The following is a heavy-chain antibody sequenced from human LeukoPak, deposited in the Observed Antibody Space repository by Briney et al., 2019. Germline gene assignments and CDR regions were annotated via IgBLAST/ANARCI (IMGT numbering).Heavy chain of an antibody. V-gene: IGHV3-7*01. Sequence: GGSLRLSCAASGFTFSSYWMSWVRQAPGKGLEWVANIKQDGSEKYYVDSVKGRFTVSRDNAKNSLYLQMNSLRAEDTAVYYCARDPYMGWNYLRDYYMDVWGKGTTVTVSS. J-gene: IGHJ6*03. CDR2: IKQDGSEK. CDR1: GFTFSSYW. D-gene: IGHD1-7*01. CDR3: ARDPYMGWNYLRDYYMDV.